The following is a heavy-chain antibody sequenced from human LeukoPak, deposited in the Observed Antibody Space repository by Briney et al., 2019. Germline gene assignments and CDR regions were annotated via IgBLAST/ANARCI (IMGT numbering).Heavy chain of an antibody. CDR1: GFTFSSYG. V-gene: IGHV3-30*18. CDR2: ISYDGSNK. CDR3: AKGPPLTMIVEYFDY. Sequence: GGSLRLSCAASGFTFSSYGMHWVRQAPGKGLEWVAVISYDGSNKYYADSVKGRFTISRDNSKNTLYLQMNSLRAEDTAVYYCAKGPPLTMIVEYFDYWGQGTLVTVSS. D-gene: IGHD3-22*01. J-gene: IGHJ4*02.